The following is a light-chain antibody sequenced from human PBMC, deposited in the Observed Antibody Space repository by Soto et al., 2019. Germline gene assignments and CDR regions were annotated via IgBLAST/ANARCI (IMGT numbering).Light chain of an antibody. CDR1: TGAVTGSHY. CDR3: VVSYSGVRLV. J-gene: IGLJ2*01. Sequence: QAVVTQEPSLTVSPGGTVTLTCGSSTGAVTGSHYPYWFQQKPGQAPRTLIYDTANRFPWTPTRFSGSLLGGKAALTRSGAQPEDEADYYCVVSYSGVRLVFGGGTKVTVL. CDR2: DTA. V-gene: IGLV7-46*01.